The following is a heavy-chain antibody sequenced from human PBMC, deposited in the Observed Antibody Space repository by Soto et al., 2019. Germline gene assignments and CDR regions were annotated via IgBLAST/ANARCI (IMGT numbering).Heavy chain of an antibody. Sequence: PSETLSLTCTVSGGSISSGDYYWSWIRQPPGKGLEWIGYIYYSGSTYYNPSLKSRVTISVDTSKNQFSLKLSSVTAADTAVYYCARDPQMSMVRGGETFYYYYGMDVWGQGTTVTVSS. CDR2: IYYSGST. J-gene: IGHJ6*02. D-gene: IGHD3-10*01. CDR1: GGSISSGDYY. CDR3: ARDPQMSMVRGGETFYYYYGMDV. V-gene: IGHV4-30-4*01.